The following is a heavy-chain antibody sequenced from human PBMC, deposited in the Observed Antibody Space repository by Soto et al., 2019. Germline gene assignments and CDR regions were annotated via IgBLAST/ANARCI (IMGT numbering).Heavy chain of an antibody. D-gene: IGHD5-12*01. CDR3: ARRIVAPETFAY. J-gene: IGHJ4*02. V-gene: IGHV4-34*01. Sequence: SETLSLSCAVYGGSFSGYYWSWIRQPPGKGLEWIGFINYTGSTNYNPSLNSRVTISVDTSKNQFSLTVTSVTAADTAVYYCARRIVAPETFAYWGQGTLVTVSS. CDR1: GGSFSGYY. CDR2: INYTGST.